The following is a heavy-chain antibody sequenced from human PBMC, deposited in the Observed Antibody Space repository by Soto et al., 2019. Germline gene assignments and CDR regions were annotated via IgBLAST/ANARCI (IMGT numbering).Heavy chain of an antibody. D-gene: IGHD6-13*01. CDR2: ISAYNGNT. J-gene: IGHJ5*02. CDR3: ARPKRIAAAENNWFDP. V-gene: IGHV1-18*01. CDR1: GYTFTSYG. Sequence: APVKVSCKASGYTFTSYGISWVRQAPGQGLEWMGWISAYNGNTNYAQKLQGRVTMTTDTSTSTAYMELRSLRSDDTAVYYCARPKRIAAAENNWFDPWGQGTLVTVSS.